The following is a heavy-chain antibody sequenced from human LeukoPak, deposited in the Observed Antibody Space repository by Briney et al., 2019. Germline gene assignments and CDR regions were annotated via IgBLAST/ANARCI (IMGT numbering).Heavy chain of an antibody. Sequence: SETLSLTCAVYGGSFSGYYWSWIRQPPGKGLEWIGEINHSGSTNYNPSLKSRVTISVDTSKNQFSLKLSSVTAADTAVYYCASRNFWSGYYDYWGQGTLVTVSS. J-gene: IGHJ4*02. CDR2: INHSGST. CDR1: GGSFSGYY. CDR3: ASRNFWSGYYDY. V-gene: IGHV4-34*01. D-gene: IGHD3-3*01.